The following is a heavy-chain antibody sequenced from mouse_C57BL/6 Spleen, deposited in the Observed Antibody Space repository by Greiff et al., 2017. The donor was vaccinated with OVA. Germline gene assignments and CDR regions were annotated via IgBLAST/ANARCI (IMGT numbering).Heavy chain of an antibody. CDR2: IDPEHGGT. V-gene: IGHV1-15*01. J-gene: IGHJ1*03. Sequence: VQLQQSGAELVRPGASVTLSCKASGYTFTDYDMNWVKQTHVTGLEWIGAIDPEHGGTAYNQQFKGKAILTAAKSSSTAYMELRSLTSEDSAVYYYTSITTLVPWGTGTTVTVSS. CDR3: TSITTLVP. CDR1: GYTFTDYD. D-gene: IGHD1-1*01.